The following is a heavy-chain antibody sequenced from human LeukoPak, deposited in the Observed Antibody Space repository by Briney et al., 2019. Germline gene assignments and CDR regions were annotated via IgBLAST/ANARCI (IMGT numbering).Heavy chain of an antibody. CDR1: GYTLTELS. J-gene: IGHJ4*02. CDR2: FDPEDGET. CDR3: ATPNYYDSSGYWVY. Sequence: GSVKVSCKVSGYTLTELSMHWVRQAPGKGLEGMGGFDPEDGETIYAQKFQGRVTMTEDTSTDKAYMELSSLRSEDTAVYYCATPNYYDSSGYWVYWGQGTLVTVSS. V-gene: IGHV1-24*01. D-gene: IGHD3-22*01.